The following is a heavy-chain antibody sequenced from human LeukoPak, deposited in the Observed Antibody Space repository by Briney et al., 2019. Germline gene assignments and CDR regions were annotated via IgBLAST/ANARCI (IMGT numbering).Heavy chain of an antibody. Sequence: ASVKVSCKASGYTFVSYDINWVRQAPGQGLEWMGWISAYNGNTNYAQKLQGRVTMTTDTSTSTAYMELRSLRSDDTAVYYCARNRRRDPAAAEDYWGQGTLVTVSS. D-gene: IGHD6-13*01. J-gene: IGHJ4*02. V-gene: IGHV1-18*01. CDR3: ARNRRRDPAAAEDY. CDR1: GYTFVSYD. CDR2: ISAYNGNT.